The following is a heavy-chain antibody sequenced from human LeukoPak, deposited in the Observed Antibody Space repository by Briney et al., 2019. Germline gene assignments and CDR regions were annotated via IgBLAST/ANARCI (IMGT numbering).Heavy chain of an antibody. Sequence: PGRSLRLFCAASGFTFSSYAMHWVRQAPGKGLEWVAVISYDGSNKYYADSVKGRFTISRDNSKNTLYLQMNSLRAEDTAVYYCARSGGWDGMDVWGQGTAVTVSS. CDR3: ARSGGWDGMDV. D-gene: IGHD1-1*01. J-gene: IGHJ6*02. CDR2: ISYDGSNK. V-gene: IGHV3-30-3*01. CDR1: GFTFSSYA.